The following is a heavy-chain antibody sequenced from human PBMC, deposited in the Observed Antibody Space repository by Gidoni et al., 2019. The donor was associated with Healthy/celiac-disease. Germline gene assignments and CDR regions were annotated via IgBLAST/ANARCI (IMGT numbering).Heavy chain of an antibody. J-gene: IGHJ6*02. D-gene: IGHD6-25*01. CDR3: ARDQGSGYYYYGMDV. Sequence: QVQLVQSGAEVKKPGSSVKVSCKASGGTFSSYTISWVRQAPGQGLEWMGRIIPILGIANYAQKFQGRVTITADKSTSTAYMELSSLRSEDTAVYYCARDQGSGYYYYGMDVWGQGTTVTVSS. V-gene: IGHV1-69*02. CDR1: GGTFSSYT. CDR2: IIPILGIA.